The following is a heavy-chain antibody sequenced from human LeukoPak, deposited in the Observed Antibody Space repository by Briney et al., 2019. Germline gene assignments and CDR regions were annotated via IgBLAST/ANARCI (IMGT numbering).Heavy chain of an antibody. V-gene: IGHV4-34*01. D-gene: IGHD3-22*01. Sequence: SETLSLTCAVYGGSFGGYYWSWIRQPPGKGLEWIGEINHSGSTNYNPSLKSRVTISVDTSKNQFSLKLSSVTAADTAVYYCARFSSIVVVKGWFDPWGQGTLVTVSS. J-gene: IGHJ5*02. CDR2: INHSGST. CDR3: ARFSSIVVVKGWFDP. CDR1: GGSFGGYY.